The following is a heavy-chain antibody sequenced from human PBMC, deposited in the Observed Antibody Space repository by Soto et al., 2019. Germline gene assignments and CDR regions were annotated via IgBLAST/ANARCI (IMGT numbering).Heavy chain of an antibody. Sequence: SETLSLTCSVSGASLSGGSYSWTWIRQSPGKGLEWIGYIYYTGSTNLNPSLRSRVTISLDTSKNQFSLKLTSVTAADTAVYYCARGDYFRGYGYWGQGTLVTVSS. J-gene: IGHJ4*02. CDR3: ARGDYFRGYGY. CDR2: IYYTGST. V-gene: IGHV4-61*01. CDR1: GASLSGGSYS. D-gene: IGHD4-17*01.